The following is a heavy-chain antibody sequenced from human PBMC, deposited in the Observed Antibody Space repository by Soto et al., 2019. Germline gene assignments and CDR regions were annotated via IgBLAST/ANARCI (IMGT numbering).Heavy chain of an antibody. CDR3: ARHMLIAAAGRRQLNWFDP. D-gene: IGHD6-13*01. Sequence: SETLSLTCTVSGGSISSSSYYWGWIRQPPGKGLEWIGSIYYSGSTYYNPSLKSRVTISVDTSKNQFSLKLSSVTAADTAVYYCARHMLIAAAGRRQLNWFDPWGQGTLVTVSS. V-gene: IGHV4-39*01. CDR2: IYYSGST. J-gene: IGHJ5*02. CDR1: GGSISSSSYY.